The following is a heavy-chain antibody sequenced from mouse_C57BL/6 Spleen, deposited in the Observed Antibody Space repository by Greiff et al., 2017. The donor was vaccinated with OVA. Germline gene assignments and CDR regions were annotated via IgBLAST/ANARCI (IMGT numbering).Heavy chain of an antibody. Sequence: QVQLQQPGAELVKPGASVKLSCKASGYTFTSYWMHWVKQRPGPGLEWIGMIHPNSGSTNYNEKFKSKATLTVDKSSSTAYMQLSSLTSEDSAVYYCAREDGSAWFAYWGQGTLVTVSA. D-gene: IGHD1-1*01. V-gene: IGHV1-64*01. J-gene: IGHJ3*01. CDR1: GYTFTSYW. CDR3: AREDGSAWFAY. CDR2: IHPNSGST.